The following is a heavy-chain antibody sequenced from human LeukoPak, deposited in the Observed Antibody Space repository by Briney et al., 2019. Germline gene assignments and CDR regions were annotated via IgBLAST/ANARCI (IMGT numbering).Heavy chain of an antibody. J-gene: IGHJ4*02. D-gene: IGHD3-22*01. CDR1: GDTFSSYA. CDR3: ARERGTYYYDSSGYYS. CDR2: IIPIFGIA. Sequence: ASLKVSCKASGDTFSSYAISWVRQAPGQGLEWRGRIIPIFGIANYAQKFQGRVQISADKSASTAYMELSRLRCKDTAVYYCARERGTYYYDSSGYYSWGQGTLVIVSS. V-gene: IGHV1-69*04.